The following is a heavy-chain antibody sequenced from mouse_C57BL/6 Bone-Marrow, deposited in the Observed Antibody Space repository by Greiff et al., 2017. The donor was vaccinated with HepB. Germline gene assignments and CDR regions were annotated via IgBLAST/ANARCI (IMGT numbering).Heavy chain of an antibody. CDR1: GFTFSSYA. V-gene: IGHV5-9-1*02. Sequence: EVQGVESGEGLVKPGGSLKLSCAASGFTFSSYAMSWVRQTPEKRLEWVAYISSGGDYIYYADTVKGRFTISRDNARNTLYLQMSSLKSEDTAMYYCTRGLGLGAMDYWGQGTSVTVSS. J-gene: IGHJ4*01. CDR2: ISSGGDYI. D-gene: IGHD4-1*01. CDR3: TRGLGLGAMDY.